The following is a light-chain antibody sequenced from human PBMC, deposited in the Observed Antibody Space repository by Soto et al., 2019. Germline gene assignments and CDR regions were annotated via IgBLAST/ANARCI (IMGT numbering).Light chain of an antibody. CDR1: QSVANY. J-gene: IGKJ4*01. V-gene: IGKV3-11*01. CDR2: DAS. Sequence: EIVLTQSPATLSLSPGERATLSCRASQSVANYLAWYQQRPGQAPRLLIYDASNRATAIPARFRGSGSGTDSAVNISSLDPEASAIYSCDQGSHWLPFGVRTKVETK. CDR3: DQGSHWLP.